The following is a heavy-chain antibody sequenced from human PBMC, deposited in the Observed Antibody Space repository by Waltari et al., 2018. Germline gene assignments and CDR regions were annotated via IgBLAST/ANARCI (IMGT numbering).Heavy chain of an antibody. CDR2: MYYSGSP. CDR1: GDSISNTF. V-gene: IGHV4-59*08. D-gene: IGHD3-16*01. Sequence: QVQLQESGPGLVKPSETLALTYTVSGDSISNTFCGWIRQAPGGGLDWIGFMYYSGSPYYNPSLGSRVTISVDRAQNQLSLKLTSATAADTAVYYCARLLGDGALDVWGQGTKVTVSS. CDR3: ARLLGDGALDV. J-gene: IGHJ3*01.